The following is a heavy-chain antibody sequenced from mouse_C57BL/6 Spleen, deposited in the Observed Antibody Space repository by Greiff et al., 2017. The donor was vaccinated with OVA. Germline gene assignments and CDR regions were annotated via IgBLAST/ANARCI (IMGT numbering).Heavy chain of an antibody. Sequence: QVQLKESGAELVMPGASVKLSCKASGYTFTSYWMHWVKQRPGQGLEWIGEIDPSDSYTNYNQKFKGKSTLTVDKSSSTAYMQLSSLTSEDSAVYYCARGTMVKRYFDVWGTGTTVTVSS. CDR1: GYTFTSYW. D-gene: IGHD2-2*01. CDR2: IDPSDSYT. CDR3: ARGTMVKRYFDV. V-gene: IGHV1-69*01. J-gene: IGHJ1*03.